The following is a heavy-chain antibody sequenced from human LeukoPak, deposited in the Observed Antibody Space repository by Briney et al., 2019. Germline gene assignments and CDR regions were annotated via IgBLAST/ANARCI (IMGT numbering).Heavy chain of an antibody. CDR3: ARGRLGVSGYKDYLDY. CDR1: GYILTNYG. D-gene: IGHD5-12*01. V-gene: IGHV1-18*01. CDR2: INTYNGET. J-gene: IGHJ4*02. Sequence: ASVKVSCSSSGYILTNYGIYWVRQAPGQGLEWMGWINTYNGETDYALNFQGRVTMTTDTSTSTAYMDLRSLTSDDTAVYYCARGRLGVSGYKDYLDYWGQGTLVTVSS.